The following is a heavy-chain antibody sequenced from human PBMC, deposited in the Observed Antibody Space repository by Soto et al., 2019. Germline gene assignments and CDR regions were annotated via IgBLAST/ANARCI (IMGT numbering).Heavy chain of an antibody. CDR1: GGTFSSYT. D-gene: IGHD2-2*01. V-gene: IGHV1-69*02. CDR2: IIPILGIA. Sequence: SVKVSCKASGGTFSSYTISWVRQAPGQGLEWMGRIIPILGIANYAQKFQGRVTITADKSTSTAYMELSSLRSEDTAVYYCARANKLGYCSSTSCQDLDYWGQGTLVTVSS. J-gene: IGHJ4*02. CDR3: ARANKLGYCSSTSCQDLDY.